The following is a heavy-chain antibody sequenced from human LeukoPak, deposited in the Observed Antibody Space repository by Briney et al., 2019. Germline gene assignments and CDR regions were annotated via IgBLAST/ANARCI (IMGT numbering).Heavy chain of an antibody. CDR3: ASSGYSYGDAWFDP. V-gene: IGHV3-21*01. Sequence: GGSLRLSCAASGFTFSSYSMNWVRQAPGKGLEWVSSISSNSSYIYYADSVKGRFTISRDNAKNSLYLQMNSLRAEDTAVYYCASSGYSYGDAWFDPWGQGTLVTVSS. CDR2: ISSNSSYI. D-gene: IGHD5-18*01. J-gene: IGHJ5*02. CDR1: GFTFSSYS.